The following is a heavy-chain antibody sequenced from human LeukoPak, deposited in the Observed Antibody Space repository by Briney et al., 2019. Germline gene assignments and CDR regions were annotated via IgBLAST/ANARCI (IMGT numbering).Heavy chain of an antibody. CDR2: ISYDGSNK. CDR1: GFTFSSYA. Sequence: GGSLRLSCAASGFTFSSYAMHWVRQAPGKGLEWVAVISYDGSNKYYADSVKGRFTISRDNSKNTLYLQMNSLRAEDTAVYYCARDAYYCDSMGVEWAYDYWGQGTLVTVSS. V-gene: IGHV3-30-3*01. D-gene: IGHD3-22*01. J-gene: IGHJ4*02. CDR3: ARDAYYCDSMGVEWAYDY.